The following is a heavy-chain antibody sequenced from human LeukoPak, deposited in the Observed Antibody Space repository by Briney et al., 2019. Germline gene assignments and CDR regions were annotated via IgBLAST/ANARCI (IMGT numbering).Heavy chain of an antibody. V-gene: IGHV1-3*01. D-gene: IGHD2-2*01. CDR3: ARESWGYCSSTSCYEGQFDY. CDR2: INAGNGNT. CDR1: GYTFTSYA. Sequence: ASVKVSCKASGYTFTSYAMHWVRQAPGQRLEWMGWINAGNGNTKYSQKFQGRVTITRDTSASTAYMELSSLRSEDTAVYYCARESWGYCSSTSCYEGQFDYWGQGTLVTVSS. J-gene: IGHJ4*02.